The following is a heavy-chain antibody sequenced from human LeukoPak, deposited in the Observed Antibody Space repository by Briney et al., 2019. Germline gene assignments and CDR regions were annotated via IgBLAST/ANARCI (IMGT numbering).Heavy chain of an antibody. Sequence: GGSLRLSAAASGFTISSYWMHWVRQAPGKGLEWVANIKQDGSEKYYVDSVKGRFTISRDNAKNSLYLQMNSLRAEDTAVYYCERGDSYNYYYYMDVWGKGTTVTVSS. J-gene: IGHJ6*03. CDR3: ERGDSYNYYYYMDV. CDR2: IKQDGSEK. V-gene: IGHV3-7*01. CDR1: GFTISSYW.